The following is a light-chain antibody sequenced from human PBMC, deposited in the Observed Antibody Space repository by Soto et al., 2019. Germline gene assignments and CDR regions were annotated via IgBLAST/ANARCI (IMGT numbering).Light chain of an antibody. J-gene: IGKJ3*01. CDR3: QQLNSFPIP. CDR1: QGIANF. Sequence: IPLTQSPSSLSASVGDRVTISCRASQGIANFLAWYQQKPGKAPKLLIYGASTLQSGVPSRFSGSGSGTDFTLTISSLHPEDFATYYCQQLNSFPIPFGPGTKVDIK. CDR2: GAS. V-gene: IGKV1-9*01.